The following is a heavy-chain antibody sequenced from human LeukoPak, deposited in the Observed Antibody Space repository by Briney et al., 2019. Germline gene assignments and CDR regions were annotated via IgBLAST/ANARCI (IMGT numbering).Heavy chain of an antibody. Sequence: GGSLRLSCAASGFTFNNYGMHWVRQAPGKGLEWVAFIQNDGSSKYYADSVKGRFTISRDNSKNTLHLQMNSLRIEDTAVYHCAKWSGRSRYDWYDPWGQGTLVTVSS. CDR2: IQNDGSSK. CDR3: AKWSGRSRYDWYDP. D-gene: IGHD6-13*01. CDR1: GFTFNNYG. J-gene: IGHJ5*02. V-gene: IGHV3-30*02.